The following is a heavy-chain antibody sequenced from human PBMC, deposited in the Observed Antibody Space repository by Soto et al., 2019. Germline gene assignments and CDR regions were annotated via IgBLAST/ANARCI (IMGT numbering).Heavy chain of an antibody. D-gene: IGHD4-17*01. J-gene: IGHJ4*02. Sequence: GGSLRLSCAASGFTFSGYSMNWVRQAPGKGLEWVSSISVGSGHIYYGDSMKGRFTISRDNAKNSLYLEMNSLRAEDTAVYYCARATGVVTKPFDYWGRGTLVTVSS. CDR1: GFTFSGYS. CDR2: ISVGSGHI. V-gene: IGHV3-21*06. CDR3: ARATGVVTKPFDY.